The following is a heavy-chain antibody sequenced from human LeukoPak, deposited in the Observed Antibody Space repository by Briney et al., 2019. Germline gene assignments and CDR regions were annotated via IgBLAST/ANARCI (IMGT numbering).Heavy chain of an antibody. CDR2: LYYSRTT. V-gene: IGHV4-39*02. CDR1: GGSISSGSHH. CDR3: ARETGSYGMDV. J-gene: IGHJ6*02. Sequence: ASETLSLTCTVSGGSISSGSHHWGWFRQSPGKGLEWIGSLYYSRTTYYNPSLNSRVTISVVTSKNQFSLQLNSVTAADTAVYYCARETGSYGMDVWGQGTTVTVSS. D-gene: IGHD3-10*01.